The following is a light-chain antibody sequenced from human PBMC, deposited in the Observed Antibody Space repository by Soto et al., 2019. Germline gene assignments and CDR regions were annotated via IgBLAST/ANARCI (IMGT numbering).Light chain of an antibody. V-gene: IGKV3-20*01. Sequence: VLTQSPATLSLSPGERATLSCRASQSVGSNYLAWYQQKPGQTPRLLIYATSTRATGIPDRFSGSRSGTDFTLTISRLEPEDSAVYYCQQYVTSPEWMFGQGTKVDIK. CDR1: QSVGSNY. CDR2: ATS. J-gene: IGKJ1*01. CDR3: QQYVTSPEWM.